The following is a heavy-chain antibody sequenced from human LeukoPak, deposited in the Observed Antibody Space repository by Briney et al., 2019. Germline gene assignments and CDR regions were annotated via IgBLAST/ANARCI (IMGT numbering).Heavy chain of an antibody. D-gene: IGHD3-10*01. J-gene: IGHJ6*03. V-gene: IGHV4-39*01. CDR1: GGSISSSSYY. CDR3: ASAVWFGGMDV. CDR2: IYYSGST. Sequence: PSETLSLTCTVSGGSISSSSYYWGWIRQPPGKGLEWIGNIYYSGSTYYNPSLKSRVTISLDTSKNQFSLKLSSVTAADTAVYYCASAVWFGGMDVWGKGTTVTISS.